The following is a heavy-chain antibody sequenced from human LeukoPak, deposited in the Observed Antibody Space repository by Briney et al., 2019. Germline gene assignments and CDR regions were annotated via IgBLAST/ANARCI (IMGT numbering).Heavy chain of an antibody. J-gene: IGHJ6*03. Sequence: ASVKVSCKASGYTFTSYGISWMRQAPGQGLEWMGWISAYNGNTNYAQKLQGRVTMTTDTSTSTAYMELRSLRSDDTAVYYCARVRGSWYSQGYMDVWGKGTTVTVSS. CDR2: ISAYNGNT. D-gene: IGHD6-13*01. CDR3: ARVRGSWYSQGYMDV. CDR1: GYTFTSYG. V-gene: IGHV1-18*01.